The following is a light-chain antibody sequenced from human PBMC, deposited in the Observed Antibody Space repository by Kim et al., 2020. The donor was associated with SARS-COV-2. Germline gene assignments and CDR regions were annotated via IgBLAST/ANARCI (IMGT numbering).Light chain of an antibody. V-gene: IGKV3-15*01. CDR2: GSS. J-gene: IGKJ2*02. Sequence: EIVMTQSPATLSVSAGERATLSCRASQGVSSNLAWYQQKPGQAPGLLIYGSSTRATGIPARFRGSGYGTEFTLTISSLQYEDFAVYYWHQNNNRPRRGTFRKASKLE. CDR1: QGVSSN. CDR3: HQNNNRPRRGT.